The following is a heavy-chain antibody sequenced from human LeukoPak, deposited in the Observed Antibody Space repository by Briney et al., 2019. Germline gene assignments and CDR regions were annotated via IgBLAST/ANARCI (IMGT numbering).Heavy chain of an antibody. Sequence: SVTLSLTSAVYGGSFSGYYWSWIPQPPGQGLEGIGEINHSGSNNYNPSLESRVTISVDTSKNQFSLKLSSVTAADTAVYACAGEGDSSSVGWFDPGGQGTLVTVSS. D-gene: IGHD6-13*01. CDR3: AGEGDSSSVGWFDP. CDR1: GGSFSGYY. J-gene: IGHJ5*02. CDR2: INHSGSN. V-gene: IGHV4-34*01.